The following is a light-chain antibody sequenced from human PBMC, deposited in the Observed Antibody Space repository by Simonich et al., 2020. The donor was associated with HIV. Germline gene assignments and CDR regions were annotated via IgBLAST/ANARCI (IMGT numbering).Light chain of an antibody. V-gene: IGLV1-40*01. CDR2: NNN. CDR1: SSHIGTGYD. J-gene: IGLJ2*01. CDR3: QSYDTSLSVI. Sequence: QSVLTQPPSVSGAPGQRVTISCTGSSSHIGTGYDIQWYQQLPGTAPKLLIYNNNNRPSGVPDRFSGSKSGTSASLAITGLQAEDEADYYCQSYDTSLSVIFGGGTKLTVL.